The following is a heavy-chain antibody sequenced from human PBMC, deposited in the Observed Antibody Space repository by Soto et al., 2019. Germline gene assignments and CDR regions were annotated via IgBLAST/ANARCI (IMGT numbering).Heavy chain of an antibody. CDR2: VKRKSEGWAT. V-gene: IGHV3-15*07. CDR1: PFTYTYAW. J-gene: IGHJ4*02. CDR3: TTGYGSTWYQ. D-gene: IGHD6-13*01. Sequence: EVQLVESGGGLVRPGGSLRLSCAASPFTYTYAWMNWVRQAPGKGLEWVGHVKRKSEGWATDYGTSLKERFTISRDDSTNMAYLQMNSPRSEDTAVYYCTTGYGSTWYQWGQGTLVTVSA.